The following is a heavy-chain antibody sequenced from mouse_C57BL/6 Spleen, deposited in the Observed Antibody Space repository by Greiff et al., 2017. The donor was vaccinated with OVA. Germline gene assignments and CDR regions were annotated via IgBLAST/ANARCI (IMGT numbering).Heavy chain of an antibody. CDR3: ARGDYGKPRY. V-gene: IGHV1-50*01. CDR2: LDPSDSYT. J-gene: IGHJ2*01. CDR1: VYTFTSYW. D-gene: IGHD2-1*01. Sequence: QVQLQQPGAELVKPGASVKLSCKASVYTFTSYWMQWVKQRPGPGLEWIGELDPSDSYTNYTQKFKGKATLTVDTSSSTAYMQLSSLTSEDSAVYYCARGDYGKPRYWGQGTTLTVSS.